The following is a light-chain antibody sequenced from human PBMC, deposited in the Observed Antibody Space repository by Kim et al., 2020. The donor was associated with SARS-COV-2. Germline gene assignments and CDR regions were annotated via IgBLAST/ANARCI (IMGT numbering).Light chain of an antibody. Sequence: RVTISCSGRDSNIGSNYVYWYQHLPGTAPKLLIYTNNQRPSGVPDRFSGSKSGTSASLAISGLRSEDEADYYCAAWDDSLSGYYVFGTGTKVTVL. CDR2: TNN. CDR1: DSNIGSNY. V-gene: IGLV1-47*01. J-gene: IGLJ1*01. CDR3: AAWDDSLSGYYV.